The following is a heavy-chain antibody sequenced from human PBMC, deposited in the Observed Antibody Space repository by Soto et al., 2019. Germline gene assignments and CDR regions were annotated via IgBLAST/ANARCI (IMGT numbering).Heavy chain of an antibody. Sequence: SETLSLTCTVSGSSISGFYWSWIRKSAGKGLEWIGRIYATGTTDYNPSLKSRVMMSVDTSKKQFALKLRSVTAADTAVYYCVRDGTKTLRDWFDPWGQGISVVVSS. CDR3: VRDGTKTLRDWFDP. D-gene: IGHD1-1*01. J-gene: IGHJ5*02. V-gene: IGHV4-4*07. CDR1: GSSISGFY. CDR2: IYATGTT.